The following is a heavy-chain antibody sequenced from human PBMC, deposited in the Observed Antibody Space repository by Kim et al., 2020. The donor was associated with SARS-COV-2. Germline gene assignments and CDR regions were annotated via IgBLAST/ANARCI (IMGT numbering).Heavy chain of an antibody. D-gene: IGHD1-20*01. CDR2: IGTAGDT. J-gene: IGHJ6*03. Sequence: GGSLRLSCAASGFTFSSYDMHWVRQAPGKGLEWVSAIGTAGDTYYPGSVKGRFTISRENAKNYLYLQMNSLRAGDTAVYYCARGAVTRTRLRYYYYMDV. CDR3: ARGAVTRTRLRYYYYMDV. V-gene: IGHV3-13*01. CDR1: GFTFSSYD.